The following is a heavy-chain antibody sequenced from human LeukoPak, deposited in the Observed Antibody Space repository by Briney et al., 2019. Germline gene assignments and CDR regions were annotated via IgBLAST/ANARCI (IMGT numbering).Heavy chain of an antibody. D-gene: IGHD6-19*01. CDR2: ISGSGGST. V-gene: IGHV3-23*01. CDR1: GFTVSSNY. Sequence: PGGSLRLSCAASGFTVSSNYMSWVRQAPGKGLEWVSAISGSGGSTYYADSVKGRFTISRDNSKNTLYLQMNSLRAEDTAVYYCAKRVSSGWSYFDYWGQGTLVTVSS. CDR3: AKRVSSGWSYFDY. J-gene: IGHJ4*02.